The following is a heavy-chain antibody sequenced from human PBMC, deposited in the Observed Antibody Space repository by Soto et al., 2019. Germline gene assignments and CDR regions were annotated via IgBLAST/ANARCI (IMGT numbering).Heavy chain of an antibody. CDR3: VRNGKFSLHY. V-gene: IGHV4-4*02. J-gene: IGHJ4*02. CDR2: VHHSGVI. D-gene: IGHD1-26*01. CDR1: GGSINSDSW. Sequence: SETLSLTCAVSGGSINSDSWWSWVRQPPGEGLEWIGEVHHSGVINYNPSLKSRVTISVDKSENQLSLKLSSLTAADTAVYYRVRNGKFSLHYWGQGTLVTVSS.